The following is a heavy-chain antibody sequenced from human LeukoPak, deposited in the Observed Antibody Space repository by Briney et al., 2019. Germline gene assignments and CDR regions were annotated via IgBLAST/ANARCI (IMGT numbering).Heavy chain of an antibody. CDR1: GYTLTELS. V-gene: IGHV1-24*01. CDR3: ARGQSRTYYDFWSGYLNWFDP. CDR2: FDPEDGET. D-gene: IGHD3-3*01. J-gene: IGHJ5*02. Sequence: GASVKVSCKVSGYTLTELSMHWVRQAPGKGLEWMGGFDPEDGETIYAQKFQGRVTITRNTSISTAYMELSSLRSEDTAVYYCARGQSRTYYDFWSGYLNWFDPWGQGTLVTVSS.